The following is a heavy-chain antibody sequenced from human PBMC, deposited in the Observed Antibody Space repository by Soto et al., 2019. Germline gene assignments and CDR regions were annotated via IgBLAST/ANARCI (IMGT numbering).Heavy chain of an antibody. V-gene: IGHV3-7*03. CDR2: IKFDGSEK. CDR1: VFTFSYYW. Sequence: PGGSLRLSCEASVFTFSYYWMIWVRQAPGKGPEWVANIKFDGSEKQYVDSVRGRFTISRDNSRNSLFLQMNSLRAGDTAVYYCVKDGGYCSSSTCYSPRNHYFDSWGQGTLVTVSS. D-gene: IGHD2-2*01. CDR3: VKDGGYCSSSTCYSPRNHYFDS. J-gene: IGHJ4*02.